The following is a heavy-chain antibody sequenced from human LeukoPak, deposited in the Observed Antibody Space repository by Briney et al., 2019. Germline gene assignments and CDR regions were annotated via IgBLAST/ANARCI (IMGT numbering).Heavy chain of an antibody. V-gene: IGHV1-69*04. D-gene: IGHD1-1*01. CDR2: IIPIFGIA. Sequence: SVKVSCKASGYTFTSCGISWVRQAPGQGLEWMGRIIPIFGIANYAQKFQGRVTITADKSTSTAYMELSSLRSEDTAVYYCARDGTTPYYGMDVWGQGTTVTVSS. J-gene: IGHJ6*02. CDR3: ARDGTTPYYGMDV. CDR1: GYTFTSCG.